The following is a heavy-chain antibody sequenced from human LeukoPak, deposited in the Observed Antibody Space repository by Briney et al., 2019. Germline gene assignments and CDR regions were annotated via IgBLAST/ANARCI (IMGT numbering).Heavy chain of an antibody. CDR2: ISSNGGST. J-gene: IGHJ4*02. V-gene: IGHV3-64*01. D-gene: IGHD2-21*02. Sequence: GGSLRLSCAASGFTFSSYAMHWVRQAPGKGLEYVSAISSNGGSTYYANSVKGRFTISRDNSKNTLYLQMGSLRAEDMAVYYCARDLGPVGTAIKYWGQGTLVTVSS. CDR1: GFTFSSYA. CDR3: ARDLGPVGTAIKY.